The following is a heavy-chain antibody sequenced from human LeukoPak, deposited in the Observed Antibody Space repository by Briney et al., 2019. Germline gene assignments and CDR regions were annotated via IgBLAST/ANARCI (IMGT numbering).Heavy chain of an antibody. V-gene: IGHV3-21*01. CDR2: ISSGTSYI. J-gene: IGHJ3*02. D-gene: IGHD1-26*01. Sequence: GGSLRLSCAASGFTFSNYWMHWVRQAPGKGLVWVSSISSGTSYIYYADSVKGRFTISRDNAKNSLYLQMNSLRAEDTAVYYCARDPTSSWETAFDIWGQGTMVTVSS. CDR3: ARDPTSSWETAFDI. CDR1: GFTFSNYW.